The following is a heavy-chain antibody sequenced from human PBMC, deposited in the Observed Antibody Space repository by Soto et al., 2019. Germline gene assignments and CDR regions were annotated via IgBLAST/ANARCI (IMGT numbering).Heavy chain of an antibody. CDR2: IYHSGST. CDR1: SGSISSSNW. D-gene: IGHD3-10*01. CDR3: ARATITMVRGVSNWFDP. Sequence: SETLSLTCAVSSGSISSSNWWSWVRQPPGKGLEWIGEIYHSGSTNYNPSLKSRVTISVDKSKNQFSLKLSSVTAADTAVYYCARATITMVRGVSNWFDPWGQGTLVTVSS. V-gene: IGHV4-4*02. J-gene: IGHJ5*02.